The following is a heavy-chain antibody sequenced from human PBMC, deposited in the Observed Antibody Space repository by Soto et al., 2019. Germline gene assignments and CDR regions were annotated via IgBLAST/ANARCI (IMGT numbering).Heavy chain of an antibody. CDR2: ISATGDTP. J-gene: IGHJ4*02. D-gene: IGHD3-16*02. CDR1: GLAFPDFG. V-gene: IGHV3-23*01. Sequence: GVIRLSFSASGLAFPDFGMTCVRQPLGKGLEWVSVISATGDTPYNADSVKGRFTISRDNSKNTAYLQMNSLRVEDTALYYCAKGYCSYPKCSFDSWGQGTLVTVS. CDR3: AKGYCSYPKCSFDS.